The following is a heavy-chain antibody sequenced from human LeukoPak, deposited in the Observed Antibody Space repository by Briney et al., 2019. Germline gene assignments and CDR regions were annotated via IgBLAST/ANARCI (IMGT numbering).Heavy chain of an antibody. CDR3: ARDNIAVAGMDY. D-gene: IGHD6-19*01. CDR2: IYSGGST. J-gene: IGHJ4*02. Sequence: GGSLRLSCAASGFTVSSNYMSWVRQAPGKGLEWVSDIYSGGSTYYADSVKGRFTISRDNSKNTLYLQMNSLRAEDTAVYYCARDNIAVAGMDYWGQGTLVTVSS. V-gene: IGHV3-66*02. CDR1: GFTVSSNY.